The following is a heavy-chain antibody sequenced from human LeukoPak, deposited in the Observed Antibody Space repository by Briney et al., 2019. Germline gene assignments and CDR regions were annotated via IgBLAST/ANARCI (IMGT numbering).Heavy chain of an antibody. CDR1: GYTFTGYY. V-gene: IGHV1-2*02. Sequence: ASVKVSCKASGYTFTGYYIHWARQAPGQGLECVGWINPNSGGTNYAQKFQGRVTMTRDTSISTAYMELSRLRSDDTAVYYCARGGSGSYFSWLDPWGQGALVTVSS. CDR2: INPNSGGT. D-gene: IGHD3-10*01. CDR3: ARGGSGSYFSWLDP. J-gene: IGHJ5*02.